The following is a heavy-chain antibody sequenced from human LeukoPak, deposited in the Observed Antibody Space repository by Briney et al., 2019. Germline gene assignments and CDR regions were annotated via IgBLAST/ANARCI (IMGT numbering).Heavy chain of an antibody. Sequence: GGSLRLSCAASGFTFSSYAMTWVRQAPGKGLEWVSAISGSGGSTYYSDSVKGRFTISRDNSKNTLSLQMNSLRAEDTAVYYCGKDLRSSTSFWGQGTLVTVSS. CDR3: GKDLRSSTSF. CDR1: GFTFSSYA. J-gene: IGHJ4*02. V-gene: IGHV3-23*01. D-gene: IGHD6-13*01. CDR2: ISGSGGST.